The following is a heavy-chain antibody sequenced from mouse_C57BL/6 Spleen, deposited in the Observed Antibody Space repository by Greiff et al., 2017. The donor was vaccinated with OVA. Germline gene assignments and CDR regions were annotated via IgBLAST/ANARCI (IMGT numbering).Heavy chain of an antibody. CDR1: GYTFTSYW. J-gene: IGHJ2*01. Sequence: QVQLQQPGAELVKPGASVKLSCKASGYTFTSYWMHWVKQRPGQGLEWIGMIHPNSGSTNYNEKFKSKATLTVDKSSSTAYMQLSSLTSEDSAVYDCARGDGLRTEDYFDYWGKGTTLTVSS. D-gene: IGHD2-4*01. CDR2: IHPNSGST. CDR3: ARGDGLRTEDYFDY. V-gene: IGHV1-64*01.